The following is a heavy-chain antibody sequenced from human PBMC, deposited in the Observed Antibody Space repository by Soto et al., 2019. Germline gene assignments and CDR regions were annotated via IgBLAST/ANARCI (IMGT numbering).Heavy chain of an antibody. CDR2: IYPGDSNT. J-gene: IGHJ4*02. Sequence: PGESLKISCTGSGYSFTSYWIGWVRQMPGKGLEWMGIIYPGDSNTRYSPSFQGQVTTSADKSISTAYLQWSSLKASDAAMYYCARLFGSNTGSYPDPYWGQGTLVTVSS. D-gene: IGHD1-26*01. V-gene: IGHV5-51*01. CDR1: GYSFTSYW. CDR3: ARLFGSNTGSYPDPY.